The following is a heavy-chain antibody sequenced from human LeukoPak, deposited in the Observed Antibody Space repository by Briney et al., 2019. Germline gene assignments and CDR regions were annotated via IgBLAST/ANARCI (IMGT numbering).Heavy chain of an antibody. CDR1: GGTFSSYA. J-gene: IGHJ4*02. Sequence: ASVKVSCKASGGTFSSYAISWVRQAPGQGLEWMGGIIPIFGTANYAQKFQGRVTITADESTSTAYMELSSLRSEDTAVYYCAADLSGVAVAGYYFDYWGQGTLVTVSS. CDR3: AADLSGVAVAGYYFDY. CDR2: IIPIFGTA. D-gene: IGHD6-19*01. V-gene: IGHV1-69*13.